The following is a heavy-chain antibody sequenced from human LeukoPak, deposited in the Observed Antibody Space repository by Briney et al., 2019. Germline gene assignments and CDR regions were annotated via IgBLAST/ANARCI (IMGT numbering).Heavy chain of an antibody. CDR3: ARDRARFLEWLSKTYYYYYMDV. CDR2: ISAYNGNT. Sequence: ASVKVSCKASGYIFSNYGITWVRQAPGHGLEWMGWISAYNGNTNYAQKLQGRVTMTTDTSTSTAYMELRSLRSDDTAVYYCARDRARFLEWLSKTYYYYYMDVWGKGTTVTVSS. J-gene: IGHJ6*03. V-gene: IGHV1-18*01. D-gene: IGHD3-3*01. CDR1: GYIFSNYG.